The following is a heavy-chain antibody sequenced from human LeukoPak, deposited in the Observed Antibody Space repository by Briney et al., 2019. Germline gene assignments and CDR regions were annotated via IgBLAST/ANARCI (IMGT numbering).Heavy chain of an antibody. CDR1: GCSISSYY. D-gene: IGHD1-7*01. CDR3: ARDPDITGTLYFDY. Sequence: SETLSLTCTVSGCSISSYYWSWLRQPPGKGLEWLGYIYYSESTNYNPSLKSRATISVDTSKNQFSLKLSSVTAADTAVYYCARDPDITGTLYFDYWGQGTLVTVSS. V-gene: IGHV4-59*01. J-gene: IGHJ4*02. CDR2: IYYSEST.